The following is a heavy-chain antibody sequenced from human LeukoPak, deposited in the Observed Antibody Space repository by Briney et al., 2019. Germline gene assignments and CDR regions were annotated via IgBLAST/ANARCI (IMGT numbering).Heavy chain of an antibody. V-gene: IGHV3-7*01. J-gene: IGHJ6*02. Sequence: GGPLRLSCAATGFTFSDYWMSWVRQAPGKRLEWVANIKHDGSDKNYVDSVKGRFTISRDNAKNSLYLQMNSLRVEDTAVYYCAREALRGMDVWGQGTTVTVSS. CDR2: IKHDGSDK. CDR1: GFTFSDYW. CDR3: AREALRGMDV. D-gene: IGHD3-10*01.